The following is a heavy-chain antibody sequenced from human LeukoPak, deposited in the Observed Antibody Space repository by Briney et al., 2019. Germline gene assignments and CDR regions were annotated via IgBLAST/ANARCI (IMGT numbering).Heavy chain of an antibody. CDR1: GFTFSSYA. D-gene: IGHD6-13*01. CDR3: AKSGYSSSWYGDS. Sequence: GGSLRLSCAASGFTFSSYAMSWVRQAPGEGLEWVSAISGGGGSTYHADSVKGRFTISRDNSKNTVYLQMNSLRADDTAVYYCAKSGYSSSWYGDSWGQGTLVTVSS. CDR2: ISGGGGST. J-gene: IGHJ4*02. V-gene: IGHV3-23*01.